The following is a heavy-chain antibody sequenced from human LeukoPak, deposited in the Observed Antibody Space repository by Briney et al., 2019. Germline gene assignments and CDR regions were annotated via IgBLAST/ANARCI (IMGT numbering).Heavy chain of an antibody. CDR2: ISVYNGNT. J-gene: IGHJ2*01. V-gene: IGHV1-18*04. CDR3: ARGWLQPYWYFDL. Sequence: ASVKVSCKASGYTFTGHYMHWVRQAPGQGLEWMGWISVYNGNTNYAQKFQGGVTMTADTSTSTAYMELRSLRSDDTAVYYCARGWLQPYWYFDLWGRGTLVTVSS. CDR1: GYTFTGHY. D-gene: IGHD5-24*01.